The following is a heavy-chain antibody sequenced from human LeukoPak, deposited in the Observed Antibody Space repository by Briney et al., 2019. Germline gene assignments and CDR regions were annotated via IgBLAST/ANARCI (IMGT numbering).Heavy chain of an antibody. CDR1: GYTFTGYY. D-gene: IGHD3-10*01. CDR3: ASELVTMVRGEYYYYGMDV. V-gene: IGHV1-2*02. CDR2: INPNSGGT. Sequence: SVKVSCKASGYTFTGYYMQGVGQAPGQGLEGMGWINPNSGGTNYAQKFQGRVNITRHTSISTAYMELSRLRSDDTAVYYCASELVTMVRGEYYYYGMDVWGQGTTVTVSS. J-gene: IGHJ6*02.